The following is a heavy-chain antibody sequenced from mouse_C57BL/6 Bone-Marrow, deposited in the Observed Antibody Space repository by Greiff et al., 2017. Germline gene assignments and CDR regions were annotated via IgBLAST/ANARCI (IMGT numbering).Heavy chain of an antibody. CDR2: IWGVGST. CDR1: GFSLTSYG. V-gene: IGHV2-6*01. D-gene: IGHD1-2*01. Sequence: VQLQQSGPGLVAPSQSLSITCTVSGFSLTSYGVDWVRQSPGKGLEWLGVIWGVGSTNYNSALKSRLSISKDNSKSQVFLKMNSLQTDDTAMYYCASESLRRDAMDYWGQGTSVTVSS. J-gene: IGHJ4*01. CDR3: ASESLRRDAMDY.